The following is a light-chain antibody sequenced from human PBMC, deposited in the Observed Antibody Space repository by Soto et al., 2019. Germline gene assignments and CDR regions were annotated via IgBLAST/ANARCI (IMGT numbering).Light chain of an antibody. CDR3: QQHNNWPRT. CDR2: DVS. Sequence: EIVLTQSPATLSVSPGKRATLSCRTSQNLSNNLTWYQQKPGQAPRLLTYDVSNRATGIPARFSGSGSGTDFTLTISSLQSEDFAVYYCQQHNNWPRTFGQGTKVDIK. J-gene: IGKJ1*01. CDR1: QNLSNN. V-gene: IGKV3-15*01.